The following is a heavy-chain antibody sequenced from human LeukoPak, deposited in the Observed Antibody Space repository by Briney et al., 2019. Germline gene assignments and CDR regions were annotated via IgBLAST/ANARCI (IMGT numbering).Heavy chain of an antibody. D-gene: IGHD4-23*01. CDR3: ARDGIGNPFDY. V-gene: IGHV3-20*04. Sequence: GGSLRLSCAASGFTFDDYGMSWVRQAPGKGLEWVSGINWNGGNTGYADSVKGRFTISRDNAKNSLYLQMNSLRAEDTAVYYCARDGIGNPFDYWGQGTLVTVSS. CDR2: INWNGGNT. CDR1: GFTFDDYG. J-gene: IGHJ4*02.